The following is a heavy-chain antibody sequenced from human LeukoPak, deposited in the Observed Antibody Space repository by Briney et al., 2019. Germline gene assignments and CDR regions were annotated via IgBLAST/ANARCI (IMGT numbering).Heavy chain of an antibody. CDR3: ARLSWSSSWFRGDY. CDR1: GGSISSSNW. D-gene: IGHD6-13*01. V-gene: IGHV4-4*02. Sequence: SETLSLTCAVSGGSISSSNWWSWVRQPPGKGLEWIGEIYHSGSTNYNPSLKSRVTISVDTSKNQFSLKLSSVTAADTAVYYCARLSWSSSWFRGDYWGQGTLVTVSS. CDR2: IYHSGST. J-gene: IGHJ4*02.